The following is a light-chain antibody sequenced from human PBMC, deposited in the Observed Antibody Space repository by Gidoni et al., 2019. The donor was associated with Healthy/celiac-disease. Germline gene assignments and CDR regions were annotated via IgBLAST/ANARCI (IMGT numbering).Light chain of an antibody. CDR1: QSISSY. V-gene: IGKV1-39*01. CDR2: AAS. J-gene: IGKJ4*01. CDR3: QQSYSTPLT. Sequence: DSQMTQSPSSLSASVGDRVTITCRASQSISSYLHWYQQKPGKAPKLLIYAASSLQRGVPSRFSGSGSGTDFTLTISSLHPEDFATYYCQQSYSTPLTFGGGTKVEIK.